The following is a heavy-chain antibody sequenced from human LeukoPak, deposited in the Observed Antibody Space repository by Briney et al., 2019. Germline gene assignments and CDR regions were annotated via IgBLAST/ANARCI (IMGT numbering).Heavy chain of an antibody. Sequence: TPSLTCTVSGGSISSGGYYWSWIRQHPGKGLEWIGYIYYSGSTYYNPSLKSRVTISVDTSKNQFSLKLSSVTAADTAVYYCARDRSGSYPNWYFDLWGSRTLVTVSS. J-gene: IGHJ2*01. CDR3: ARDRSGSYPNWYFDL. CDR1: GGSISSGGYY. V-gene: IGHV4-31*03. CDR2: IYYSGST. D-gene: IGHD1-26*01.